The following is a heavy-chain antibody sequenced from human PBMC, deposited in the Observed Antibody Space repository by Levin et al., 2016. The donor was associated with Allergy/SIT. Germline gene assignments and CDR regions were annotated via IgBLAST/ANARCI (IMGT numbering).Heavy chain of an antibody. CDR3: ARDLRRRYYDSSGYYYGGCGY. D-gene: IGHD3-22*01. Sequence: WVRQAPGQGLEWMGIINPSGGSTSYAQKFQGRVTMTRDTSTSTVYMELSSLRSEDTAVYYCARDLRRRYYDSSGYYYGGCGYWGQGTLVTVSS. CDR2: INPSGGST. V-gene: IGHV1-46*01. J-gene: IGHJ4*02.